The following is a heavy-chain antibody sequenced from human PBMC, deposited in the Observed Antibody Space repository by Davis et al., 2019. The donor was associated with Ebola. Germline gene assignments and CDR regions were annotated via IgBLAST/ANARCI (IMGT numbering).Heavy chain of an antibody. J-gene: IGHJ4*02. Sequence: GESLKISCAASGFPFSSYAMHWVRQAPGKGLEWVAVISYDGSNKYYADSVRGRFTISRDNSKNTLYLQMNSLRAEDTAVYYCARETGLAYWGQGTLVTVSS. V-gene: IGHV3-30-3*01. CDR3: ARETGLAY. CDR1: GFPFSSYA. CDR2: ISYDGSNK.